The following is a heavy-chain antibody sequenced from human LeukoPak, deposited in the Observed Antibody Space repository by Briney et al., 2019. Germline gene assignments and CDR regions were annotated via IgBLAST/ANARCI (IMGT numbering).Heavy chain of an antibody. Sequence: GSLRLSCAASGFTFSSYWMTWVRQAPGKGLEWVANIKQDGSEKFYVDSVKGRFTISRDNAKNSLHLQMNSLRAEDTAVYYCARDPYYYESSGYFFGAFDIWGQGTMVTVSS. CDR1: GFTFSSYW. CDR3: ARDPYYYESSGYFFGAFDI. CDR2: IKQDGSEK. D-gene: IGHD3-22*01. J-gene: IGHJ3*02. V-gene: IGHV3-7*01.